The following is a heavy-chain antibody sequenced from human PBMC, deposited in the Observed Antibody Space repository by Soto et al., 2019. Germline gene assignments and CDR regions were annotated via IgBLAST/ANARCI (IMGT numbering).Heavy chain of an antibody. D-gene: IGHD1-26*01. J-gene: IGHJ4*02. CDR1: GFSLSSSGVG. CDR3: ARRHQGGPFDKFDY. CDR2: IYWNDHN. Sequence: QITLKESGPTLVKPTQTLTLTCTFSGFSLSSSGVGVGWIRQPPGKALEWLALIYWNDHNRYNPSLSSRLTITKDTSKNQVVLTMTNMDPVDTATYYCARRHQGGPFDKFDYWGQGTLVTVSS. V-gene: IGHV2-5*01.